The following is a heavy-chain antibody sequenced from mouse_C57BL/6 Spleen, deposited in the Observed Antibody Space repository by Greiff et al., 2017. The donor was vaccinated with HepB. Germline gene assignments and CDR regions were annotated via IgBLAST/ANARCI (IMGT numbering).Heavy chain of an antibody. J-gene: IGHJ3*01. CDR3: ARDYGSSYGFAY. D-gene: IGHD1-1*01. V-gene: IGHV1-69*01. CDR2: IDPSDSYT. Sequence: QVQLQQPGAELVMPGASVKLSCKASGYTFTSYWMHWVKQRPGQGLEWIGEIDPSDSYTNYNQKFKGKSTLTVDKSSSTAYMQLSSLTSEDSAVYYGARDYGSSYGFAYWGQGTLVTVSA. CDR1: GYTFTSYW.